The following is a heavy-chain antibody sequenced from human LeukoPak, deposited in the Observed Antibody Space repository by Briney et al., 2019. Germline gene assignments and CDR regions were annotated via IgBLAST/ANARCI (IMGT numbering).Heavy chain of an antibody. V-gene: IGHV3-21*01. CDR2: ISSSSSYI. Sequence: GGSLRLSCAASGFTFSSYSMNWVRQAPGKGLEWVSSISSSSSYIYYADSVKGRFTISRDNSKNTLYLQMNSLRAEDTAVYYCARSPAPYSYGPVFDIWGQGTMVTVSS. CDR3: ARSPAPYSYGPVFDI. CDR1: GFTFSSYS. D-gene: IGHD5-18*01. J-gene: IGHJ3*02.